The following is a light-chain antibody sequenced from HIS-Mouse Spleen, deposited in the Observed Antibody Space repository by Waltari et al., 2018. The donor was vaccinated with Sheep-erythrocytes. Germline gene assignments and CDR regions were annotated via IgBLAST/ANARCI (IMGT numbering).Light chain of an antibody. CDR3: QAWDSSTAV. Sequence: SYELTQPPSVSVSPGQTASITCSGDNSGDKYACWYQQKPGQSPVLVNYQDSKRPSGIPERFSGSNSGNTATLTISGTQAMDEADYYCQAWDSSTAVFGGGTKLTVL. CDR1: NSGDKY. CDR2: QDS. J-gene: IGLJ2*01. V-gene: IGLV3-1*01.